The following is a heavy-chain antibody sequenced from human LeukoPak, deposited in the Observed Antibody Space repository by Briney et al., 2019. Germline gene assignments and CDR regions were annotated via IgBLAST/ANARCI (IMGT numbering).Heavy chain of an antibody. D-gene: IGHD3-22*01. Sequence: ASVKLSCKASGGTFSSYAISWVRQAPGQGLEWMGRIIPIFGIANYAQKFQGRVTITADKSTSTAYMELSSLRSEDTAVYYCARDLGYDSSLVTYPWGQGTLVTVSS. CDR3: ARDLGYDSSLVTYP. J-gene: IGHJ5*02. CDR2: IIPIFGIA. V-gene: IGHV1-69*04. CDR1: GGTFSSYA.